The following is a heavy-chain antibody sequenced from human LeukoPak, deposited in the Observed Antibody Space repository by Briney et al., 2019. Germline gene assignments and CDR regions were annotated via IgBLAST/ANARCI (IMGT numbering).Heavy chain of an antibody. CDR1: GFTFSSYG. CDR2: ISYDGTNK. CDR3: AKDKSSGWYFDY. J-gene: IGHJ4*02. V-gene: IGHV3-30*18. Sequence: GGSLRLSCAASGFTFSSYGIHWVRQAPGQGLEWVAFISYDGTNKFYADSVKGRFTISRDNSKNTLYLQMNSLRVEDAAVYYCAKDKSSGWYFDYWGQGTLVAVSS. D-gene: IGHD6-19*01.